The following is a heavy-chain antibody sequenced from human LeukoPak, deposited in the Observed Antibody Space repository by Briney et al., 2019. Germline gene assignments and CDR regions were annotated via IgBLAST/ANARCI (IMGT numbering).Heavy chain of an antibody. Sequence: GGSLRLSCAASGFTFSSYAMHWVRQAPGKGLEWVAVISYDGSNKYYADFVKGRFTISRDNSKNTLYLQMNSLRAEDTAVYYCAKDQTTVTSSYYYYGMDVWGQGTTVTVSS. V-gene: IGHV3-30-3*01. J-gene: IGHJ6*02. CDR2: ISYDGSNK. CDR3: AKDQTTVTSSYYYYGMDV. D-gene: IGHD4-17*01. CDR1: GFTFSSYA.